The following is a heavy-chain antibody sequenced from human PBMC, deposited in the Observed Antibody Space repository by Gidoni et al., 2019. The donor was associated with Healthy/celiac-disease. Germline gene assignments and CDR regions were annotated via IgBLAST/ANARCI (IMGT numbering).Heavy chain of an antibody. D-gene: IGHD3-9*01. J-gene: IGHJ4*02. CDR3: AKTVRYFDWLPYYFDY. V-gene: IGHV3-30*18. Sequence: QVQLVESGGGVVQPGRSLRLSCAASGFTFSSYGMHWVRQAPGKGLEWVAVISYDGSNKYYADSVKGRFTISRDNSKNTLYLQMNSLRAEDTAVYYCAKTVRYFDWLPYYFDYWGQGTLVTVSS. CDR1: GFTFSSYG. CDR2: ISYDGSNK.